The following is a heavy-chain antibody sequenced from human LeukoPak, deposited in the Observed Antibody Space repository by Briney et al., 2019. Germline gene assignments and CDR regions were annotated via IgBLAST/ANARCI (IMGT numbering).Heavy chain of an antibody. CDR2: IYYSGST. D-gene: IGHD6-6*01. CDR3: ARDWGVSARPGYMDV. CDR1: GGSIINYY. J-gene: IGHJ6*03. V-gene: IGHV4-59*01. Sequence: SETLSLTCTVSGGSIINYYWSWIRQPPGKGLEWIGYIYYSGSTKYNPSLKSRVTISVDTSKNQFSLRLSSVTAADTAVYYCARDWGVSARPGYMDVWGKGTTVTVSS.